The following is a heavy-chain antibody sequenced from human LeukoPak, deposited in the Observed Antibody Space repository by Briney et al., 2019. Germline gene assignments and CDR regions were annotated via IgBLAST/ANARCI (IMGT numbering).Heavy chain of an antibody. Sequence: SETLSLTCTVSGGSISSHYWSWIRQPPGQELEWIGYIYYSGSTNYNPSLKSRVTISVDTSKNQFSLKLSSVTAADTAVYYCARETASSGYPFDYWGQGTLVTVSS. V-gene: IGHV4-59*11. CDR3: ARETASSGYPFDY. J-gene: IGHJ4*02. CDR2: IYYSGST. CDR1: GGSISSHY. D-gene: IGHD3-22*01.